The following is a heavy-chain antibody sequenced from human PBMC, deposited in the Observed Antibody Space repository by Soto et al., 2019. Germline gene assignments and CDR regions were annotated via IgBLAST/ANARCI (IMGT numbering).Heavy chain of an antibody. V-gene: IGHV3-21*01. CDR1: GFTFSSYS. Sequence: GGSLRLSCAASGFTFSSYSMNWVRQAPGKGLEWVSSISSSSSYIYYADSVKGRFTISRDNAKNSLYLQMNSLRAEDTALYYCARDPDDPTNSYGMGVWGQGTTVTVSS. CDR2: ISSSSSYI. CDR3: ARDPDDPTNSYGMGV. J-gene: IGHJ6*02.